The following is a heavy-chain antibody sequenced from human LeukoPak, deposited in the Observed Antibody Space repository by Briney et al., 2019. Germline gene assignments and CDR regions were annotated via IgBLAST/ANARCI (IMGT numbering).Heavy chain of an antibody. CDR1: GYTFTGYY. D-gene: IGHD2-2*01. V-gene: IGHV1-2*02. CDR2: INPNSGGT. J-gene: IGHJ6*03. Sequence: ASVKVSCKASGYTFTGYYMHWVRQAPGQGLEWMGWINPNSGGTNYAQKFQGRVTMTRDTSISTAYMELSRLRSDDTAVYYCARDHGCSSTSCQYYYYYYMDVWGKGTTVTVSS. CDR3: ARDHGCSSTSCQYYYYYYMDV.